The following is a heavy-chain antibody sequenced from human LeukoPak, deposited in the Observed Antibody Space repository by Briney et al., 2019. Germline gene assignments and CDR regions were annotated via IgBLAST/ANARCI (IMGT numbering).Heavy chain of an antibody. Sequence: PGGSLRLSCAASGFTFSNYGMSWVRQAPGKGLEWVSAISGSGAGTYYADSVKGRFTISRDNSKNTLYLQMNSLRAEDTAVYYCAKRSLWFGEGGAFDIWGQGTMVTVSS. J-gene: IGHJ3*02. D-gene: IGHD3-10*01. CDR3: AKRSLWFGEGGAFDI. V-gene: IGHV3-23*01. CDR1: GFTFSNYG. CDR2: ISGSGAGT.